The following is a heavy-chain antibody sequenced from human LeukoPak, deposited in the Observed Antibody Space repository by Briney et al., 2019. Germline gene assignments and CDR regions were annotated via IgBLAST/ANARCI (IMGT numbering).Heavy chain of an antibody. CDR1: GGSFSGYY. CDR2: INHSGST. CDR3: ARARITIFGVVTRPFDY. D-gene: IGHD3-3*01. V-gene: IGHV4-34*01. J-gene: IGHJ4*02. Sequence: PSETLPLTCAVYGGSFSGYYWSWIRQPPGKGLEWIGEINHSGSTNYNPSLKSRVTISVDTSKNQFSLKLSSVTAADTAVYYCARARITIFGVVTRPFDYWGQGTLVTVSS.